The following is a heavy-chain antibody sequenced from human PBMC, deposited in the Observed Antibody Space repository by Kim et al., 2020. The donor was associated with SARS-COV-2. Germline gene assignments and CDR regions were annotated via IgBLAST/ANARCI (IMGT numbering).Heavy chain of an antibody. CDR2: ISSSSSYT. CDR1: GFTFSDYY. Sequence: GGSLRLSCAASGFTFSDYYMSWIRQAPGKGPEWVSYISSSSSYTNYADSVKGRFTISRDNAKNSLYLQMNSLRAEDTAVYYCAREATVTRLLRAFDIWGQGTMVTVSS. J-gene: IGHJ3*02. D-gene: IGHD4-17*01. V-gene: IGHV3-11*05. CDR3: AREATVTRLLRAFDI.